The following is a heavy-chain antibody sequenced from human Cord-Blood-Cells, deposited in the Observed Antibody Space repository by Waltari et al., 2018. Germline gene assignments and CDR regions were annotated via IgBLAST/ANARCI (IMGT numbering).Heavy chain of an antibody. V-gene: IGHV4-34*01. Sequence: QVQLQQWGAGLLKPSETLSLTCAVYGGSFSGYYWSWIRQPPGKGLEWIGEMNHSGSTNYNPSLKSRVTISVDTSKNQFSLKLSSVTAADTAVYYCARCDSSGYKEAFDIWGQGTMVTVSS. CDR1: GGSFSGYY. D-gene: IGHD3-22*01. CDR3: ARCDSSGYKEAFDI. CDR2: MNHSGST. J-gene: IGHJ3*02.